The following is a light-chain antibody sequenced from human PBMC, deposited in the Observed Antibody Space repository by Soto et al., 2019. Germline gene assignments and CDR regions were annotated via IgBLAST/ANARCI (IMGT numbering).Light chain of an antibody. V-gene: IGKV1-5*01. CDR2: DAS. J-gene: IGKJ1*01. Sequence: DIQMTHSPSTLSASVGDIVTITCRASQSIDTWLAWYQQKPGKAPNLLIYDASTLESGVPSRFSGSGSGTEFTLTISSLQPDDFATYHCQQYNSGWTFGQGTKVDIK. CDR1: QSIDTW. CDR3: QQYNSGWT.